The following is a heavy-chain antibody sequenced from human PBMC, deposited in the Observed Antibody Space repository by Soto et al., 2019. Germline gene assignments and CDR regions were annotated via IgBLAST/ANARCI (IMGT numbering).Heavy chain of an antibody. V-gene: IGHV4-59*01. CDR3: ARGGTINYYYGMDV. J-gene: IGHJ6*02. D-gene: IGHD1-20*01. CDR1: GGSISSYY. Sequence: PSETLSLTCTVSGGSISSYYWSWIRQPPGKGLEWIGYIYYSGSTNYNPSLKSRVTISADTSKNQFSLKLSSVTAADTAVYYCARGGTINYYYGMDVWGQGATVTVSS. CDR2: IYYSGST.